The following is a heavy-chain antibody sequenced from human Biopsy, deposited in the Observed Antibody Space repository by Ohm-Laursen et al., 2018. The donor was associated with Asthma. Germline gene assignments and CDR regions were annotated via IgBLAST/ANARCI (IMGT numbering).Heavy chain of an antibody. J-gene: IGHJ5*02. D-gene: IGHD2-2*01. CDR1: GGSFSGYY. Sequence: GTLSLTWTVYGGSFSGYYWSWIRQPPGKGLEWIGEINHSGSTNYNPSLKSQVTISVDTSKNQFSLKLSSVTAADTAVYYCARAGQCSSTSCYNPGWFDPWGQGTLVTVSS. CDR3: ARAGQCSSTSCYNPGWFDP. CDR2: INHSGST. V-gene: IGHV4-34*01.